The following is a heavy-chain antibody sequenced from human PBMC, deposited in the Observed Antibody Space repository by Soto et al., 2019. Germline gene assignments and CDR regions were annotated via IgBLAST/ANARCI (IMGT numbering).Heavy chain of an antibody. CDR2: IYYSGST. V-gene: IGHV4-59*01. Sequence: ASDALSLTCTVSGGSISSYYWSWIRQPPGKGLEWIGYIYYSGSTNYNPSLKSRVTISVDTSKNEFSLKLTSVTAADTAVYYCARESGVSYGLDVWGHGTTVPVSS. CDR1: GGSISSYY. J-gene: IGHJ6*02. D-gene: IGHD2-8*01. CDR3: ARESGVSYGLDV.